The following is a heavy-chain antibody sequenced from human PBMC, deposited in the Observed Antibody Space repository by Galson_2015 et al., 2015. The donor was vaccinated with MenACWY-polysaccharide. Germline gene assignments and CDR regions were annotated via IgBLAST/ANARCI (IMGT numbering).Heavy chain of an antibody. CDR2: IYYSGST. J-gene: IGHJ5*02. V-gene: IGHV4-59*01. D-gene: IGHD5-24*01. Sequence: ATLSLTCTVSGGSISSYYWSWIRQPPGKGLEWIGYIYYSGSTNYNPSLKSRVSISVDTSKNQFSLKLSSVTAADTAVYYCARKRVDNWFDPWGQGTLVTVSS. CDR3: ARKRVDNWFDP. CDR1: GGSISSYY.